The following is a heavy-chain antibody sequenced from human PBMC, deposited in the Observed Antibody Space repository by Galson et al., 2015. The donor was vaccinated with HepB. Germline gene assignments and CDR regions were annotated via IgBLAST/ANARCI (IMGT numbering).Heavy chain of an antibody. D-gene: IGHD1-26*01. Sequence: SVKVSCKASGCTFSRNNIHWVRQAPGQGLEWMGIIYPTGGATGYAQKLRGRVTVTRERSTNTVYMELTSLTSDDTAVYYCARDLGSGTYSFDYWGQGTPVTVSS. CDR2: IYPTGGAT. V-gene: IGHV1-46*04. CDR1: GCTFSRNN. CDR3: ARDLGSGTYSFDY. J-gene: IGHJ4*02.